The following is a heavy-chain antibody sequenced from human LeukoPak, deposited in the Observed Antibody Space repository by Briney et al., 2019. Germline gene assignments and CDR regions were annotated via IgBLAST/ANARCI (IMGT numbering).Heavy chain of an antibody. J-gene: IGHJ4*02. CDR1: GFTFSSYG. Sequence: GGSLRLSCAAAGFTFSSYGMQWVRHAQDEGRGWVAVISYEGSNKYYADSVKGRFTISRDNSKNTLYLQMNSLRAEDTAVYYCARGHCTNGVCYGRYYFDYWGQGTLVTVSS. CDR2: ISYEGSNK. V-gene: IGHV3-30*03. D-gene: IGHD2-8*01. CDR3: ARGHCTNGVCYGRYYFDY.